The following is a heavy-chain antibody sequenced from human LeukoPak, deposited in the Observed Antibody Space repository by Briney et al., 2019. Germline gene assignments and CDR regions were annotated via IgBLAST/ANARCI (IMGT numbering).Heavy chain of an antibody. CDR1: GFTFSNAW. CDR2: IKSKTDGGTT. Sequence: GGSLRLSCAASGFTFSNAWMSWVRQAPGKGLEWVGRIKSKTDGGTTDYAAPVKGRFTISRDDSKNTVYLQLNSLRVEDTAVYFCVRDGVLPTEKEYFQQWGQGILVTVSS. V-gene: IGHV3-15*01. D-gene: IGHD5-24*01. CDR3: VRDGVLPTEKEYFQQ. J-gene: IGHJ1*01.